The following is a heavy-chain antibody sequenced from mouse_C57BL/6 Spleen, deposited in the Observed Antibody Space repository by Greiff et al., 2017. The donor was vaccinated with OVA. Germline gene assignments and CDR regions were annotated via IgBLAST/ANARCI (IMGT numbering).Heavy chain of an antibody. J-gene: IGHJ3*01. CDR2: IDPSDSYT. CDR1: GYTFTSYW. CDR3: ARNDYGSPWFAY. V-gene: IGHV1-59*01. Sequence: QVQLQQPGAELVRPGTSVKLSCKASGYTFTSYWMHWVKQRPGQGLEWIGVIDPSDSYTNYNQKFKGKATLTVDTSSSTAYMQLSSLTSEDSAVYYCARNDYGSPWFAYWGQGTLVTVSA. D-gene: IGHD1-1*01.